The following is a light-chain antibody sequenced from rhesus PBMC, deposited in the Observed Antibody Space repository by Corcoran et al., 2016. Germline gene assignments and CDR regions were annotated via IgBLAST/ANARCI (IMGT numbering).Light chain of an antibody. V-gene: IGKV1-22*01. J-gene: IGKJ1*01. CDR1: QGISSW. CDR3: QQYSSRPWT. CDR2: KAS. Sequence: DIQMTQSPSSLSASVGDPVTITCRASQGISSWLAWYQQQPGKAHKVMIYKASSLQSGVPSRFSGMGSGTDFTLTISSLQSEDFATYYCQQYSSRPWTFGQGTKVEIK.